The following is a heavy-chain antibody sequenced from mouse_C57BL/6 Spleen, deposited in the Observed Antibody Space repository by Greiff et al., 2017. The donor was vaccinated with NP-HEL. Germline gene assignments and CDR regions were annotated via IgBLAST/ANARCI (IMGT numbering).Heavy chain of an antibody. J-gene: IGHJ4*01. D-gene: IGHD3-2*02. CDR3: ARRPGNYAMDY. CDR2: IYPSDSET. Sequence: QVQLQQSGAELVRPGSSVKLSCKASGYTFTSYWMDWVKQRPGQGLEWIGNIYPSDSETHYNQKFKDKATLTVDKSSSTAYMQLSSLTSEDSAVYYCARRPGNYAMDYWGQGTSVTVSS. V-gene: IGHV1-61*01. CDR1: GYTFTSYW.